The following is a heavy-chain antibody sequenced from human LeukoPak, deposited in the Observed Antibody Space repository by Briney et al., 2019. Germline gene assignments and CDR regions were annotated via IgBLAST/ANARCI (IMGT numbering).Heavy chain of an antibody. CDR2: ISYDGSNK. CDR1: GFTFSSYS. CDR3: ARDSGLRFLEWLFDY. Sequence: GGSLRLSCAASGFTFSSYSMNWVRQAPGKGLEWVAIISYDGSNKYYADSVKGRFTISRDNSKNTLYLQMNSLRAEDTAVYYCARDSGLRFLEWLFDYWGQGTLVTVSS. V-gene: IGHV3-30*03. J-gene: IGHJ4*02. D-gene: IGHD3-3*01.